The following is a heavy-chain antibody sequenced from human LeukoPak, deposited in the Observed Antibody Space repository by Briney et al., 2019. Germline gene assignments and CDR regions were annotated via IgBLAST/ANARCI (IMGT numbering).Heavy chain of an antibody. CDR3: ARRTLWSGEFDY. CDR1: GGSISSSSYY. J-gene: IGHJ4*02. V-gene: IGHV4-39*01. Sequence: SETLSLTCTVSGGSISSSSYYWGWIRQPPGKGLEWIGSIYYSGSTYYNPSLKSRVTISVDTSKNQFSLKLSSVTAADTAVYYCARRTLWSGEFDYWGQGTLVTVSS. D-gene: IGHD3-10*01. CDR2: IYYSGST.